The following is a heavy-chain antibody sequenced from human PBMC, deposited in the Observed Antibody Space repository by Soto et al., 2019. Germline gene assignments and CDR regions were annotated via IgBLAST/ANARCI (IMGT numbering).Heavy chain of an antibody. Sequence: QVQLVQSGAEVKKPGASVKVSCKASGYTFTSYGISWVRQAPGQGLEWMGWISAYNGNTNYTQKLQGRVTMTTDTSTSTAYMELRSLRSDDTAVYYCARDEGYKWNYGGSWFDPWGQGTLVTVSS. J-gene: IGHJ5*02. CDR2: ISAYNGNT. CDR3: ARDEGYKWNYGGSWFDP. D-gene: IGHD1-7*01. CDR1: GYTFTSYG. V-gene: IGHV1-18*01.